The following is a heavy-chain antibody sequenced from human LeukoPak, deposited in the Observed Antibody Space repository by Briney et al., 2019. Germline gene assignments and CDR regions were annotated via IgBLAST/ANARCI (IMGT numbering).Heavy chain of an antibody. J-gene: IGHJ4*02. CDR1: GFTFGNNY. CDR2: INNDGSRT. CDR3: ARDYGWLEDY. Sequence: PGGSLRLSCAVSGFTFGNNYAMSWVRQAPGQGLVWVSRINNDGSRTSYADSVKGRFTISRDNAKNTLYLQMNSLRGEDTSVYYCARDYGWLEDYWGQGTLVTVSS. V-gene: IGHV3-74*01. D-gene: IGHD6-19*01.